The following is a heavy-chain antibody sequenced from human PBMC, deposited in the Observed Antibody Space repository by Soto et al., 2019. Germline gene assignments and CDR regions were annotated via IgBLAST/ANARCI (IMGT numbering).Heavy chain of an antibody. J-gene: IGHJ4*02. V-gene: IGHV1-3*01. CDR1: GYTFTSYA. CDR3: ARVVGIAVDDY. D-gene: IGHD6-19*01. Sequence: QVQLVQSGAEVKKPGGSVKVSCKASGYTFTSYAMHWVRQAPGQRLEWMGWINAGNGNTKYSQKFQGRVTITRDTSASTAYMELSSLRSEDTAVYYCARVVGIAVDDYWGQGTLVTVSS. CDR2: INAGNGNT.